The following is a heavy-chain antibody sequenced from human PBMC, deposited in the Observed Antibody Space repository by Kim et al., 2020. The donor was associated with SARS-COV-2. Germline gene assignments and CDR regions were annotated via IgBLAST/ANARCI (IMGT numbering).Heavy chain of an antibody. D-gene: IGHD2-21*01. Sequence: TIYYADSVKGRFTIPRDNAKNSLFLQMNSLRAGDTAVYYCARAYSSTAGFWGQGTLVTVSS. CDR2: TI. CDR3: ARAYSSTAGF. V-gene: IGHV3-11*01. J-gene: IGHJ4*02.